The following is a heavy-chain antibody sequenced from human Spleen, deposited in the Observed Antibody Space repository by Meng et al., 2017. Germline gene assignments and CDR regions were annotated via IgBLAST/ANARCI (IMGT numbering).Heavy chain of an antibody. CDR2: IIPVLGQT. V-gene: IGHV1-69*10. CDR1: GGTFSHYP. J-gene: IGHJ6*02. Sequence: SVKVSCKASGGTFSHYPLSWVRQGPGQGLEWMGGIIPVLGQTHYAQRFQGRVTITADDSTSTAYMELNSLKSADTAVYYCGRPHAPGNGHYAMDVWGQGTSVTVSS. CDR3: GRPHAPGNGHYAMDV. D-gene: IGHD2-8*01.